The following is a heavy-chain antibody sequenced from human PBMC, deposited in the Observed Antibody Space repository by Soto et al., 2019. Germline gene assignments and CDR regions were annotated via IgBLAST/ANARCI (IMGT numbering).Heavy chain of an antibody. Sequence: GGSLRLSCEASGFTFSNYAITWVRQAPGKGLEWVSSIGTRSDIYYAESVKGRFTISRDNAKNSLSLEMDSLRVEDTGVYYCAREETAWPLAYGLDVWGQGTTVTVSS. J-gene: IGHJ6*02. V-gene: IGHV3-21*01. CDR1: GFTFSNYA. CDR3: AREETAWPLAYGLDV. CDR2: IGTRSDI. D-gene: IGHD2-21*02.